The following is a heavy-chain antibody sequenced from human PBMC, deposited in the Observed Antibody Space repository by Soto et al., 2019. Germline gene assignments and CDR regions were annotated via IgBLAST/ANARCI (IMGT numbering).Heavy chain of an antibody. CDR2: IRQDGSEK. CDR3: MTTTRDGNFAY. J-gene: IGHJ4*02. V-gene: IGHV3-7*03. D-gene: IGHD1-1*01. Sequence: EVQLVESGGDLVQPGGSLRLSCEASGFSFSSSWMTWVRQAPGKRLEYVAIIRQDGSEKKYVDSVMGRFTISRDNAKTSSYLQMNSLSDEDTAVYYCMTTTRDGNFAYWGQGNLVHVSS. CDR1: GFSFSSSW.